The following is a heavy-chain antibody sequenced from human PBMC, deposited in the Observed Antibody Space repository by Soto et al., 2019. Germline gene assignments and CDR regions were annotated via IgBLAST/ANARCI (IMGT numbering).Heavy chain of an antibody. CDR3: SGSYGYTFGGGLDN. CDR2: IITDFGTT. CDR1: GDTFNSYV. D-gene: IGHD5-18*01. Sequence: QVQLVQSGPEVKKPGSSVKVSCKASGDTFNSYVITWVRQAPGQGLEWLGGIITDFGTTSYAQNFQDRLTITADEAATSAHMEPSSLTPGDTAMYYCSGSYGYTFGGGLDNWGQGTLVTVSA. V-gene: IGHV1-69*01. J-gene: IGHJ4*02.